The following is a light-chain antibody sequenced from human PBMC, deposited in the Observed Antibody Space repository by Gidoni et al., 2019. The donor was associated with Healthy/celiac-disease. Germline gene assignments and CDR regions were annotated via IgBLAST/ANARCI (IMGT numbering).Light chain of an antibody. CDR1: QSVSSY. V-gene: IGKV3-11*01. J-gene: IGKJ1*01. CDR3: QQRSNWPPP. Sequence: EMVLTQSPATLSLSPGERATLSCRASQSVSSYLAWYQQKPGQAPRLLIYDASNRATGIPARFSGSGSGTDFTLTISLLEPEDFAVYYCQQRSNWPPPFGQGTKVEIK. CDR2: DAS.